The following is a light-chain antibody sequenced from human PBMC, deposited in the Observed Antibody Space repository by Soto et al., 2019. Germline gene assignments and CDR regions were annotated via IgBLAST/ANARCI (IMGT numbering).Light chain of an antibody. CDR3: SSYAGSNKKV. Sequence: QSVLTQPPSASGSPGQSVAISCTGTSSDVGGYNYVSWYQQHPGKAPKLIIYEVTKRPSGVPDRFSGSKSGNTASLTVSGLQAEDEADYYCSSYAGSNKKVFGAGTKVTVL. CDR2: EVT. J-gene: IGLJ2*01. CDR1: SSDVGGYNY. V-gene: IGLV2-8*01.